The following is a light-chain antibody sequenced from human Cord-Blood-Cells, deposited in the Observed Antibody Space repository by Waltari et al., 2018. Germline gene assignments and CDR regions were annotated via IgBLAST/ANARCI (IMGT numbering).Light chain of an antibody. Sequence: DIQMTQSPSSLSASVGDRVTITCRANQSISSYLNWYQQKPGKAPKLLIYAASSLQSGVPSRLSGSGSGTDFTLTISSLQPEDFATYYCQQSYSTPLTVGGGTKVEIK. CDR2: AAS. J-gene: IGKJ4*01. CDR1: QSISSY. V-gene: IGKV1-39*01. CDR3: QQSYSTPLT.